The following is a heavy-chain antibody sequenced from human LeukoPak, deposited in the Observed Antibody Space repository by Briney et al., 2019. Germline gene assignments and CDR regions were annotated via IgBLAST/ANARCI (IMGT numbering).Heavy chain of an antibody. D-gene: IGHD1-26*01. CDR3: ATVRPENSGSYYWDY. Sequence: PSETLSLTCTVSGGSISSSSFYWGWIRQPPGKGLEWIGNIYYSGTTYYNPSLRSRVTISVDTSKNQFSLKLSSVTAADTAVYYCATVRPENSGSYYWDYWGQGTLVTVSS. CDR2: IYYSGTT. V-gene: IGHV4-39*01. J-gene: IGHJ4*02. CDR1: GGSISSSSFY.